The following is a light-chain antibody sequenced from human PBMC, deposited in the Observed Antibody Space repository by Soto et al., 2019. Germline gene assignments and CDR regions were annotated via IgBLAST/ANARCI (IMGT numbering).Light chain of an antibody. J-gene: IGLJ3*02. V-gene: IGLV1-51*01. Sequence: QSVLTQPPSVSAATGQRVIISCSGSDSNVGNNYVSWYQQFPGAPPKLLIYDTSKRPSWISDRFSASKSGTSATLIISGLETGDEAQYYCGTWDPALGAGKFGGGTKVTAL. CDR2: DTS. CDR3: GTWDPALGAGK. CDR1: DSNVGNNY.